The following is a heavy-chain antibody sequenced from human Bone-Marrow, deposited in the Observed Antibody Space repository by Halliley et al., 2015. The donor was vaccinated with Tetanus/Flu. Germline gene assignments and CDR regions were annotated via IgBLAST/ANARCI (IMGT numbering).Heavy chain of an antibody. J-gene: IGHJ5*01. V-gene: IGHV4-39*02. Sequence: GLEWFGSIFHRGTPYYNAPPQSRVPISVDTSNNPFPLKLPSMPAADTAVYYCARRVQDWFDSWGQGTLVTVSS. CDR3: ARRVQDWFDS. CDR2: IFHRGTP.